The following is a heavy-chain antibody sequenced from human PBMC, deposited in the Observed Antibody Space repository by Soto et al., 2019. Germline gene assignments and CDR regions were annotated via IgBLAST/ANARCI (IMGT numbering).Heavy chain of an antibody. Sequence: EVQVVESGGDLVQPGESLRLSCAASGFTIRNYAMSWVRQAPGQALEWVSGISGTSDRTYYADSVKGRFTIFKDNSKNTLYLQMPSLRVEDTAVYRCEGSWTWGQGTMVTVSS. CDR2: ISGTSDRT. D-gene: IGHD5-12*01. CDR3: EGSWT. J-gene: IGHJ3*01. V-gene: IGHV3-23*04. CDR1: GFTIRNYA.